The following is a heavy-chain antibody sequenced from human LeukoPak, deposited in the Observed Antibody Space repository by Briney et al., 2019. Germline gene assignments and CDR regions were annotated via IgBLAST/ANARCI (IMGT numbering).Heavy chain of an antibody. CDR1: GGSMSHAY. Sequence: PSETLSLTCTVSGGSMSHAYWSWIRQPPGKGLEWLAYIYFTGVSKTNPSLKSRVTISVDPSKNQLSLKLSSVTAADTAVYYCASRYYYDSSGYSYWGQGTLVTVSS. CDR2: IYFTGVS. J-gene: IGHJ4*02. V-gene: IGHV4-59*08. CDR3: ASRYYYDSSGYSY. D-gene: IGHD3-22*01.